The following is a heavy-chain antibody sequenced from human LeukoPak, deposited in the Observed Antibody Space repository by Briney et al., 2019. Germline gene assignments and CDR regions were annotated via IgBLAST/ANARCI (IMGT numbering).Heavy chain of an antibody. J-gene: IGHJ4*02. D-gene: IGHD3-22*01. CDR1: GGSISTDY. CDR2: IYYSGST. V-gene: IGHV4-59*08. CDR3: AGVSYTIYDSSGYYY. Sequence: PSETLSLTCTVSGGSISTDYWSWIRQPPGKGLEWIGYIYYSGSTNCNPSLKSRVTISLDTSKNQFSLKLSSVTAADTAVYYCAGVSYTIYDSSGYYYWGQGTLVTVSS.